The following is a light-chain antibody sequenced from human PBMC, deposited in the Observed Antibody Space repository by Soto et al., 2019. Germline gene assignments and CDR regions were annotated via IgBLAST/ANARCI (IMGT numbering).Light chain of an antibody. Sequence: EIVLTQSPGTLSLSPGERATLSCRASQSVSSSYFAWYQQRFGQAPRLLIYGASSRATGIPDRFSGSGSGTDFTLTISRLEPEDIAGYYCQQYGSSSLTFGQGTKVEIK. CDR2: GAS. CDR3: QQYGSSSLT. CDR1: QSVSSSY. V-gene: IGKV3-20*01. J-gene: IGKJ1*01.